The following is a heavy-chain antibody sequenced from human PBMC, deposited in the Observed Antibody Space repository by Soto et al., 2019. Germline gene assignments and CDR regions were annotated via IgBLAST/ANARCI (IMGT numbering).Heavy chain of an antibody. J-gene: IGHJ3*02. CDR1: GGSISSSSYY. CDR2: IYYSGST. D-gene: IGHD5-12*01. V-gene: IGHV4-39*01. Sequence: QLQLQESGPGLVKPSETLSLTCTVSGGSISSSSYYWGWIRQPPGKGLEWIGSIYYSGSTYYNPSLKSRVTISVDTSKNQFSLKLSSVTAADTAVYYCARHGATPGPGHFDIWGQGTMVTVSS. CDR3: ARHGATPGPGHFDI.